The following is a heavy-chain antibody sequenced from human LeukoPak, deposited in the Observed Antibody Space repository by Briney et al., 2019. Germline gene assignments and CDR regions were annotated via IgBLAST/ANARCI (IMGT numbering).Heavy chain of an antibody. CDR1: GFTFSSSA. J-gene: IGHJ5*02. D-gene: IGHD1-14*01. Sequence: QTGGSLRLSCAASGFTFSSSAMSWVRQAPGKGLEWVSAIGGGGISTYYADSVRGRFTISRDNSQTTVYLQMDSLRAEDTAIYYCAKGSGINHYHWIDPWGQGTLVTVSS. V-gene: IGHV3-23*01. CDR2: IGGGGIST. CDR3: AKGSGINHYHWIDP.